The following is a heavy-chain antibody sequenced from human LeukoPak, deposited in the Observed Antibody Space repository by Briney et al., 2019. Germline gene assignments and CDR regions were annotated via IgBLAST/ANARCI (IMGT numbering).Heavy chain of an antibody. CDR1: GFTFSSYS. CDR2: ISSSSSYI. Sequence: GGSLRLSCAASGFTFSSYSMNWVRQAPGKGLEWVSSISSSSSYIYYADSVKGRFTISRDNAKNSLYLQMNSLRAEDTAVYYCARRTDDFWSGYYTDWGQGTLVTVSS. J-gene: IGHJ4*02. D-gene: IGHD3-3*01. CDR3: ARRTDDFWSGYYTD. V-gene: IGHV3-21*01.